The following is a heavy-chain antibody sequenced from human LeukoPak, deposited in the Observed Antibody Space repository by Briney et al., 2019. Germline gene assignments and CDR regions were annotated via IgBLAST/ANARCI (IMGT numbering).Heavy chain of an antibody. D-gene: IGHD5-12*01. CDR3: ARGSSGYDFEIFAD. J-gene: IGHJ4*02. CDR1: GGTFSSYA. Sequence: GSSVKVSCKASGGTFSSYAISWVRQAPGQGLEWMGRIIPILGIANYAQKFQGRVTITADKSTSTAYMELSSLRSEDTAVYYCARGSSGYDFEIFADWGQGTLVTVSS. CDR2: IIPILGIA. V-gene: IGHV1-69*04.